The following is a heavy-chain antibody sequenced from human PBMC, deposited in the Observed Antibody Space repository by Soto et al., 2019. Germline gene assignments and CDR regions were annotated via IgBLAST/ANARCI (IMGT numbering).Heavy chain of an antibody. CDR2: VYYSGST. V-gene: IGHV4-31*03. D-gene: IGHD2-15*01. J-gene: IGHJ5*02. CDR1: GGSTSSGGYY. CDR3: AGDAALKWFDP. Sequence: QVQLQESGPRLVKPSQTLSLTCTVSGGSTSSGGYYWSWIRQYPGKGLEWIGFVYYSGSTYYNPSLKSRVIISVDPSQKQFSLKLSSVTAADTAVYYCAGDAALKWFDPWGQGTLVTVSS.